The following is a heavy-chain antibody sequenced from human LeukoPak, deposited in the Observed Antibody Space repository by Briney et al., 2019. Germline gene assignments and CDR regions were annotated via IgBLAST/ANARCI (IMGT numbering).Heavy chain of an antibody. CDR1: GYTSTSYD. J-gene: IGHJ5*02. CDR2: MNPNSGNT. CDR3: ARALGDCSSASCYYNWFDP. V-gene: IGHV1-8*01. Sequence: GASVKVSCKASGYTSTSYDINWVRQATGQGLEWMGWMNPNSGNTGYAQKFQGRVTMTRNTSISTAYMELSSLRSEDTAVYYCARALGDCSSASCYYNWFDPWGQGTLVTVSS. D-gene: IGHD2-2*01.